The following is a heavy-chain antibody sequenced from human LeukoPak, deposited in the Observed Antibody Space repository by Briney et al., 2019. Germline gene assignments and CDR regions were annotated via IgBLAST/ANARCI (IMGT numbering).Heavy chain of an antibody. J-gene: IGHJ4*02. V-gene: IGHV3-7*01. CDR3: ARYSYKHDC. CDR2: MKEDGSQE. D-gene: IGHD2-15*01. CDR1: GLTFSTYA. Sequence: RSGGSLRLSCVASGLTFSTYALSWVRQAPGKGLEWVANMKEDGSQETYVDSVKGRFTISRDNAKNSLYLQMNNVRAEDTAVYYCARYSYKHDCWGQGTLVTVSS.